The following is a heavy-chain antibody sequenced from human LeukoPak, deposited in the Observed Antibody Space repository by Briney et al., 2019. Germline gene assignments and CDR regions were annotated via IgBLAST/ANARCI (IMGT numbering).Heavy chain of an antibody. D-gene: IGHD6-19*01. CDR2: ISGSGDTT. Sequence: QSGGSLRLSCAASGFTFSTYAMGWVRQTPGMGLEWVSAISGSGDTTYYADSVKGRFTISRDNSRDTLFLQMSSLRVEDTAVYYCVKDPGSGWYVLYWGQGTLVTV. CDR1: GFTFSTYA. J-gene: IGHJ4*02. V-gene: IGHV3-23*01. CDR3: VKDPGSGWYVLY.